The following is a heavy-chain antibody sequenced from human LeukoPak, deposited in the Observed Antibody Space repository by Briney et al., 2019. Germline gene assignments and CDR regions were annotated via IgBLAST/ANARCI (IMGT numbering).Heavy chain of an antibody. Sequence: GGSLRLSCVASGFPFSSHAMNWVRQAPGRGLEWVSGVSGSGESTYYADSVKGRFTISSDNSKQMLYLQMNSLGAEDTAVYYCAKGFTSTALFDYWGQGTLVTVSS. D-gene: IGHD5-18*01. CDR3: AKGFTSTALFDY. CDR1: GFPFSSHA. J-gene: IGHJ4*02. CDR2: VSGSGEST. V-gene: IGHV3-23*01.